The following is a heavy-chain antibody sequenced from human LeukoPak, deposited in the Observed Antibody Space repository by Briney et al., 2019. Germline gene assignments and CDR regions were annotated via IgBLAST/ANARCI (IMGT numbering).Heavy chain of an antibody. CDR3: ARDSRGGYYYFAY. D-gene: IGHD5-12*01. J-gene: IGHJ4*02. CDR1: GGSISSGNYY. V-gene: IGHV4-61*02. CDR2: IFASGSS. Sequence: SETLSLTCTVSGGSISSGNYYWSWIRQPAGKGLEWIGRIFASGSSNYNPSLKSRVNISVDTSKNQFSLKLTSVTAADTAVYYCARDSRGGYYYFAYLGQGTLVTVSS.